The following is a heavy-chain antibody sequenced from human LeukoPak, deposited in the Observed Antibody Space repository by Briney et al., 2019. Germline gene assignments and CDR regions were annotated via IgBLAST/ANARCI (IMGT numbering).Heavy chain of an antibody. D-gene: IGHD4-23*01. J-gene: IGHJ4*02. V-gene: IGHV4-39*01. CDR3: ARQGGSGGNFFDD. Sequence: PSETLSLTCNVSGGSISSSSYDWAWTRQPPGKGLEWIGSIYYSGSTYYNPSLKSRLTISVDTSKNQFSLNLRSVTAADTAVYYCARQGGSGGNFFDDWGQGALVTVSS. CDR1: GGSISSSSYD. CDR2: IYYSGST.